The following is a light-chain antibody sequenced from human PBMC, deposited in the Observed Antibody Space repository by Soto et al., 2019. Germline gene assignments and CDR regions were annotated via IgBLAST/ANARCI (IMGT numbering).Light chain of an antibody. Sequence: QSALTQPPSVSAAPGQKVTISCSGSSSNIGNNYVSWYQQLPGTAPKLLIYDNNKRPSGIPDRFSGSKSGTSATLGITGLQTGDEADYYGGTWDSSLSAGRAVFGGGTQLTVL. J-gene: IGLJ7*01. V-gene: IGLV1-51*01. CDR2: DNN. CDR1: SSNIGNNY. CDR3: GTWDSSLSAGRAV.